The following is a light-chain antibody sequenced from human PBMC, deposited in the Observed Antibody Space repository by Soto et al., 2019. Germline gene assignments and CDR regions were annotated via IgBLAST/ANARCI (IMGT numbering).Light chain of an antibody. Sequence: DIQMTQSPSSRSASMGEGVSFPCRPSRAISKFLNWYQQKPGQAPSLLIYDASKSHFGVPSRFSGSGSGTDFTFTISSLQPEDNATYYCQQYENRPYTFGPGTKVDVK. CDR1: RAISKF. V-gene: IGKV1-33*01. CDR3: QQYENRPYT. CDR2: DAS. J-gene: IGKJ3*01.